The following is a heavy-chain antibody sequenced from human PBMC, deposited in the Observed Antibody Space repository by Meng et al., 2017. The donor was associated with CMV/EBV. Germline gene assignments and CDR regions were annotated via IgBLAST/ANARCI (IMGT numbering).Heavy chain of an antibody. J-gene: IGHJ6*02. CDR1: GGSFSGYY. CDR2: INHSGST. D-gene: IGHD1-1*01. CDR3: ANNQYYGMDV. V-gene: IGHV4-34*01. Sequence: SQTLSLTCAVYGGSFSGYYWSWIRQPPGKGLEWIGEINHSGSTNYNPSLKSRVTISVDTSKNQFSLKLSSVTAADTAVYYCANNQYYGMDVWGQGTTVTVSS.